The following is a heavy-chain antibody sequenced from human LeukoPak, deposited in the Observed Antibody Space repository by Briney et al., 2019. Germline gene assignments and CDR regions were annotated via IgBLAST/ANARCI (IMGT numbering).Heavy chain of an antibody. CDR1: GDSVSSNSAA. CDR2: TYYRSKLYN. Sequence: SQTLSLTCAISGDSVSSNSAAWNWIRQSPSRGLEWLGRTYYRSKLYNDYAVSVKNRITINPDTSKNQFYLQLNSVTPEDTAVYYCTRDKGVVAQYNWFDPWGQGTLVTVSS. D-gene: IGHD2-15*01. CDR3: TRDKGVVAQYNWFDP. J-gene: IGHJ5*02. V-gene: IGHV6-1*01.